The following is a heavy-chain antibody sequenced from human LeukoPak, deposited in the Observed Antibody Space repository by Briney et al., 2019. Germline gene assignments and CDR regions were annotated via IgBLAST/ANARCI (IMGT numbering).Heavy chain of an antibody. J-gene: IGHJ5*02. D-gene: IGHD6-6*01. V-gene: IGHV1-18*01. CDR1: GYTFTSYG. CDR3: AREVVESFSRWFDP. Sequence: EASVKVSCKASGYTFTSYGIIWVRQAPGQGLEWMGWISAYNGDTIYAQKVQGRVTMTTDTSTSTAYMELRSLRSDDTAVYYCAREVVESFSRWFDPWGQGTLVTVSS. CDR2: ISAYNGDT.